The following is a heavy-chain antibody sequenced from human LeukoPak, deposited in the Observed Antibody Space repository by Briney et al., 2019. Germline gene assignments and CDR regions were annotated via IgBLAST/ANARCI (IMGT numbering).Heavy chain of an antibody. D-gene: IGHD2-15*01. CDR3: ARDSGDCSGGSCYGMDV. CDR1: GFTFTTYN. J-gene: IGHJ6*02. Sequence: PGGSLRLSCAASGFTFTTYNMIWVRQAPGKGLEWHSFISNSGSTTYYADSVKGRFTLSRDNAKNSLYLQMNSLRAEDKAVYYCARDSGDCSGGSCYGMDVWGQGTTVTVSS. V-gene: IGHV3-48*04. CDR2: ISNSGSTT.